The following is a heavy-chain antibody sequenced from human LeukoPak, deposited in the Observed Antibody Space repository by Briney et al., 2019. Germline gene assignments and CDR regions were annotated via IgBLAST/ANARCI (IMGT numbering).Heavy chain of an antibody. CDR3: ATHCSSISCSLATFDI. J-gene: IGHJ3*02. CDR2: ISSSSSYI. D-gene: IGHD2-2*01. Sequence: GGSLRLSCAASGFTFRSYAMNWVRQAPGKGLEWVSSISSSSSYIYYADSVKGRFTISRDSARTSLSLQMNSLRAEDTAVYYCATHCSSISCSLATFDIWGQGTMVTVSS. CDR1: GFTFRSYA. V-gene: IGHV3-21*01.